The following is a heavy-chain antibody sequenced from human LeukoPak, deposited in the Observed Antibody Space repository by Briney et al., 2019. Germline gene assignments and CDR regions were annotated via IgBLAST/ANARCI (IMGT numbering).Heavy chain of an antibody. D-gene: IGHD3-10*01. J-gene: IGHJ4*02. CDR2: INNDGSTT. V-gene: IGHV3-74*01. Sequence: GGSLSLSCAASGFTFANTWMHWVRQAPGKGLVWVSLINNDGSTTNYADSVKGRFTISRDNAKNTVYLQMNSLRAEDTAVYYCAIGGTYGSGSWGQGTLVTVSS. CDR3: AIGGTYGSGS. CDR1: GFTFANTW.